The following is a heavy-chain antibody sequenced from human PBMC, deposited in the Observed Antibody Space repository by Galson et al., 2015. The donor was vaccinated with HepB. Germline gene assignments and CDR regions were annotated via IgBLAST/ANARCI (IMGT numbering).Heavy chain of an antibody. J-gene: IGHJ6*02. CDR1: GFSFTSYW. Sequence: QSGAEVKKPGESLRISCKGSGFSFTSYWISWVRQMPGKGLEWMGRIDPSDSYTYYSPSFQGHVTISTDKSISTAYLQWSSLKASDTAMYYCARHMRGTLLYYNGMDVWGQGTTVTVSS. V-gene: IGHV5-10-1*01. CDR2: IDPSDSYT. CDR3: ARHMRGTLLYYNGMDV. D-gene: IGHD1/OR15-1a*01.